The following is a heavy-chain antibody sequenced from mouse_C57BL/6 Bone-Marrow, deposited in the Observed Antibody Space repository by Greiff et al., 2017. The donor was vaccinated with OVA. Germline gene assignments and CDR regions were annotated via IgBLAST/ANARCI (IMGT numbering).Heavy chain of an antibody. CDR1: GYTFTSYW. V-gene: IGHV1-50*01. D-gene: IGHD1-1*01. CDR3: ARSYYGGSLYYAMDY. J-gene: IGHJ4*01. Sequence: QVQLQQPGAELVKPGASVKLSCKASGYTFTSYWMQWVKQRPGQGLEWIGEIDPSDSYTNYNQKFKGKATLTVDTSSSTAYMQLSSLTSEDSAVYYCARSYYGGSLYYAMDYWGQGTSVTVSS. CDR2: IDPSDSYT.